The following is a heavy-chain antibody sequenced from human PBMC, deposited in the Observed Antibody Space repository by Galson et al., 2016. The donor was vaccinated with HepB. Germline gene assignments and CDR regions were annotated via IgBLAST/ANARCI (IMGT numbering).Heavy chain of an antibody. CDR1: GFSFSTYV. CDR3: ARGSTVMTPDY. J-gene: IGHJ4*02. Sequence: SLRLSCAASGFSFSTYVMHWVRQAPGKGLEYVSGISNDGGRTYYVDSVKGRFIVSRDNSKKTLYLQMDSLRPADMAVYYCARGSTVMTPDYWGQGTLVTVSS. D-gene: IGHD4-11*01. CDR2: ISNDGGRT. V-gene: IGHV3-64*02.